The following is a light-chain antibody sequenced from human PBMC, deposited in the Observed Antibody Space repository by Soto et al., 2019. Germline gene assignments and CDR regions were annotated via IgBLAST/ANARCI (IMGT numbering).Light chain of an antibody. Sequence: EIVVTQSPGTLSLSPGEIDTLSCRASQSVGSTFLAWYQQKPGQAPRLLIYRVSTRATGIPYRFSGSWSGTPFTLCFNRLEHEDFVVYYCGQFGSSSPRTFGQGPKVEIK. CDR1: QSVGSTF. V-gene: IGKV3-20*01. CDR2: RVS. J-gene: IGKJ1*01. CDR3: GQFGSSSPRT.